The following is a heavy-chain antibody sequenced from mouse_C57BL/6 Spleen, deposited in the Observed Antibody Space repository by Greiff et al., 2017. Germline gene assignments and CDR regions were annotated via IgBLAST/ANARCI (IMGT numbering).Heavy chain of an antibody. CDR1: GFSFNTYA. CDR3: VRHPDGDYYFDY. J-gene: IGHJ2*01. Sequence: EVQLVESGGGLVQPKGSLKLSCAASGFSFNTYAMNWVRQAPGKGLEWVARIRSKSNNYATYYADSVKDRFTISRDDSERMLYLQMNNLKTEDTAMYYCVRHPDGDYYFDYWGQGTTLTVSS. D-gene: IGHD2-13*01. V-gene: IGHV10-1*01. CDR2: IRSKSNNYAT.